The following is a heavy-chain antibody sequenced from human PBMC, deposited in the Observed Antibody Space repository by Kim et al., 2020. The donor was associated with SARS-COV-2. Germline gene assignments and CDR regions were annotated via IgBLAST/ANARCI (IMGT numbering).Heavy chain of an antibody. CDR3: ARGGYYGSGSYYAFHI. D-gene: IGHD3-10*01. CDR2: ISSGASAR. J-gene: IGHJ3*02. V-gene: IGHV3-11*04. Sequence: GGSLRLSCAASGFTFSDYYMSWIRQAPGKGLECLSYISSGASARYAESVKGRFTISRDNSKNSLYLEMKSLRAEGTAVDYCARGGYYGSGSYYAFHIWGQGTMVTVSS. CDR1: GFTFSDYY.